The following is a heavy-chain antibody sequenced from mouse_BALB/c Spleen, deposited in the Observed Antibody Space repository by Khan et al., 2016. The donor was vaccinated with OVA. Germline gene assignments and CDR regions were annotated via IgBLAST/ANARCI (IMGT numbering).Heavy chain of an antibody. J-gene: IGHJ2*01. CDR2: ISYSGST. V-gene: IGHV3-2*02. CDR1: GYSITSGYG. CDR3: ARTARIKY. Sequence: EVQLQESGPGLVKPSQSLSLTCTVTGYSITSGYGWTWIRQFPGNKLEWMGYISYSGSTNYNPSLKSRISITRDTSKNPSFLQLNSVTTEDTATHYCARTARIKYWGQGTTLTVSS. D-gene: IGHD1-2*01.